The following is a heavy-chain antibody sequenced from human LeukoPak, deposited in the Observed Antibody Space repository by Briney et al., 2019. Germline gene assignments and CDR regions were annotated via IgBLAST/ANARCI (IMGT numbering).Heavy chain of an antibody. J-gene: IGHJ5*02. CDR3: AREGRYYYDSNWFDP. CDR2: IYYSGST. CDR1: GGSISSYY. D-gene: IGHD3-22*01. Sequence: PSETLSLTCTVSGGSISSYYWSWIRQPPGKGLEWIGYIYYSGSTNYNPSLKSRVTISVDTSKNQFSLKLSSVTAADTAVYYCAREGRYYYDSNWFDPWGQGTLVTVSS. V-gene: IGHV4-59*01.